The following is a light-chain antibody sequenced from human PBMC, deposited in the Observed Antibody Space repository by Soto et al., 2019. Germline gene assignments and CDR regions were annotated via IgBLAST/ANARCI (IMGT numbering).Light chain of an antibody. CDR3: QQSGSSGT. V-gene: IGKV3-20*01. CDR2: DAS. J-gene: IGKJ1*01. Sequence: TPSPETLSLSPGDRATRSCRASQSVSNYLAWYQQKPGQAPRLLIYDASNRATGIPDRFSGSGSGTDFTLTISRLEPEDFAVYYCQQSGSSGTFGQGTKVDNK. CDR1: QSVSNY.